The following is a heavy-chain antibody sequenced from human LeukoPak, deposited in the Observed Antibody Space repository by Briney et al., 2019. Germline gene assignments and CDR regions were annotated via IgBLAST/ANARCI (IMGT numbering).Heavy chain of an antibody. D-gene: IGHD4-17*01. CDR2: IGKTGDT. V-gene: IGHV3-13*01. CDR3: ARGAVTGFDF. Sequence: PGGSPRLSCAASGFTFTTYDFHWVRQGAGKGLEWVSGIGKTGDTYYLDSVKGRFTFSRENAWNSLSLQMNSLTAGDTAVYHCARGAVTGFDFWGPGTLVIVSS. J-gene: IGHJ4*02. CDR1: GFTFTTYD.